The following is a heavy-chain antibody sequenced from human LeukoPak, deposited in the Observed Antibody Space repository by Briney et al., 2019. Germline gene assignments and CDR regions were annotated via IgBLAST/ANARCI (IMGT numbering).Heavy chain of an antibody. D-gene: IGHD3-22*01. CDR2: IYYSGST. Sequence: SETLSLTCTVSGGSISSYYWSWIRQPPGKGLEWIGYIYYSGSTNYNPSLKSRVTISVDTSKNQFSLELSSVTAADTAVYYCARARVSYDSSGYTTIFDYWGQGTLVTVSS. V-gene: IGHV4-59*01. CDR3: ARARVSYDSSGYTTIFDY. CDR1: GGSISSYY. J-gene: IGHJ4*02.